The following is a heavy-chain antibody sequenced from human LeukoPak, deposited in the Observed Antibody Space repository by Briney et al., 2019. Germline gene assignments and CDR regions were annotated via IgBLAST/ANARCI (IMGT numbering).Heavy chain of an antibody. Sequence: GGSLRLSCAASGFTFSNAWMSWVRQAPGKGLEWVGRIKSKTDGGTTDYAAPVKGRFTISRDDSKNTLYLQMNSLKTEDTAVYYCTTELYDFWSGYIFDYWGQGTLVTVSS. D-gene: IGHD3-3*01. V-gene: IGHV3-15*01. J-gene: IGHJ4*02. CDR1: GFTFSNAW. CDR2: IKSKTDGGTT. CDR3: TTELYDFWSGYIFDY.